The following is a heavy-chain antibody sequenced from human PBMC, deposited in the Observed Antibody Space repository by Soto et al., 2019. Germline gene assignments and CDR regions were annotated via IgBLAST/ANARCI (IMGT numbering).Heavy chain of an antibody. CDR1: GGSISSSSYY. CDR2: IYYSGST. Sequence: QLQLQESGPGLVKPSETLSLTCTVSGGSISSSSYYWGWIRQPPGKGLEWIGSIYYSGSTYYNPSPTTRLTISVAPSTNHFSLRLSSVTAPDTAVYSCACLFSVGYAYGFSYYGMDVWGQGTTVTVSS. CDR3: ACLFSVGYAYGFSYYGMDV. D-gene: IGHD5-18*01. J-gene: IGHJ6*02. V-gene: IGHV4-39*02.